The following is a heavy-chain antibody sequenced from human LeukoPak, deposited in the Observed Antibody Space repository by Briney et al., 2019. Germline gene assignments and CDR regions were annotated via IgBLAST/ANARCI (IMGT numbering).Heavy chain of an antibody. Sequence: GGSLRLSCAPSGFTFDNFAMTWVRQAPGKGLESVSEITGSGGSTHYADSVKGRFTISRDNSKNTLYLQMNSLRAEDTAVYHCAKDATITMVRGFQPPDAFDIWGQGTMVTVSS. J-gene: IGHJ3*02. CDR2: ITGSGGST. CDR3: AKDATITMVRGFQPPDAFDI. CDR1: GFTFDNFA. D-gene: IGHD3-10*01. V-gene: IGHV3-23*01.